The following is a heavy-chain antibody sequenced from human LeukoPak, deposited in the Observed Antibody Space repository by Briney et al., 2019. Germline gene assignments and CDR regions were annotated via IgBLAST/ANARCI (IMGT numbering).Heavy chain of an antibody. CDR1: GFTVSSNY. CDR2: IYSGGST. CDR3: ARDRVRYSSSFYYYGMDV. Sequence: GGSLRLSCAASGFTVSSNYMSWVRQAPGKGLEWVSVIYSGGSTYYANSVKGRFTISRDNSKNTLYLQMNSLRAEDTAVYYCARDRVRYSSSFYYYGMDVWGQGTTVTVSS. D-gene: IGHD6-13*01. J-gene: IGHJ6*02. V-gene: IGHV3-66*01.